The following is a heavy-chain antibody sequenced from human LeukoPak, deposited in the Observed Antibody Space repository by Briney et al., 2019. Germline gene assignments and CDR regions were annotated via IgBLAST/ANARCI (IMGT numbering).Heavy chain of an antibody. V-gene: IGHV1-46*01. CDR3: ASQRTGVDTAMVNDWFDP. CDR2: INPSGGST. D-gene: IGHD5-18*01. Sequence: ASVKVSCKASGYTFTSYYIHWVRQAPGQGLEWMGIINPSGGSTSYAQKFQGRVTMTRDTSTSTVYMELSSLRSEDTAVYYCASQRTGVDTAMVNDWFDPWGQGSLVTVSS. CDR1: GYTFTSYY. J-gene: IGHJ5*02.